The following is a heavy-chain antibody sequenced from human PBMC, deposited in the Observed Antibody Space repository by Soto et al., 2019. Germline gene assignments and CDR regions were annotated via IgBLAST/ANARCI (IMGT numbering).Heavy chain of an antibody. J-gene: IGHJ4*02. Sequence: EVQLVESGGGLVQPGGSLRLSCAASGFTFSSYWMHWVRQAPGKGLVWVSRVNPYGSTTNYADSVKGQFTISRDNAKNTVYLQMNSLRAEDTAEYYCARGAGSAYYVDSWGQGTLVTVSS. D-gene: IGHD3-22*01. CDR3: ARGAGSAYYVDS. V-gene: IGHV3-74*01. CDR2: VNPYGSTT. CDR1: GFTFSSYW.